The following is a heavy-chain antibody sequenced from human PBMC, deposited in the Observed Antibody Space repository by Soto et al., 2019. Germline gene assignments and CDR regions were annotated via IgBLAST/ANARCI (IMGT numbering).Heavy chain of an antibody. CDR1: GGSISSGGYS. CDR3: ARLWFGEYIFDY. CDR2: IYHSGST. J-gene: IGHJ4*02. Sequence: PSETLSLTCAVSGGSISSGGYSWSWIRQPPGKGLEWIGYIYHSGSTYYNPSLKSRVTISVDRSKNQFSLKLSSVTAADTAVYYCARLWFGEYIFDYWGQGTLVTVSS. D-gene: IGHD3-10*01. V-gene: IGHV4-30-2*01.